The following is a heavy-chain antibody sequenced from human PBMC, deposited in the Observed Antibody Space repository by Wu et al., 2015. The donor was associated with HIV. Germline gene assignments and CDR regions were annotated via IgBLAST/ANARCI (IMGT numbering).Heavy chain of an antibody. J-gene: IGHJ1*01. CDR2: MNPKSGSA. CDR1: GYTFTSLN. Sequence: QVQLVQSGTVVQKPGTSVRVSCRVSGYTFTSLNINWIRHAPGRGLEWMGWMNPKSGSAGFGRDFQGRVSMTRNNSISTAYMELSGLTSDDTAIYYCARVGVLLTSADLLEYFQHWGQGTRVVVS. D-gene: IGHD1-26*01. V-gene: IGHV1-8*02. CDR3: ARVGVLLTSADLLEYFQH.